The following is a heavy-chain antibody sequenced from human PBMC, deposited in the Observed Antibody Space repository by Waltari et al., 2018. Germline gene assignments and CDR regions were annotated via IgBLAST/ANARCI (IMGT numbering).Heavy chain of an antibody. CDR2: ISGSGGST. Sequence: EVQLLESGGGLVQPGGSLRLSCAASGFTFSSYAMSWVRQAPGKGLEWVSAISGSGGSTYYADSVKGRFTISRDNSKNTLYLQMNSLRAEDTAVYYCAKGGKDGGYCSSTSCLGAFDIWGQGTMVTVSS. V-gene: IGHV3-23*01. J-gene: IGHJ3*02. CDR3: AKGGKDGGYCSSTSCLGAFDI. D-gene: IGHD2-2*01. CDR1: GFTFSSYA.